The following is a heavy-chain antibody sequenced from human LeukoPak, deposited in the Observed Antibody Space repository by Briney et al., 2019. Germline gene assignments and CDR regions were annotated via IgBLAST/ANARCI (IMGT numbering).Heavy chain of an antibody. CDR3: ARDKYYDSWSGEIDY. Sequence: SETLSLTCTVSGGSISSYYWSWIRQPPGKGLEWIGYIYYSGSTNYNPSLKSRVTISVDTSKNQFSLKLSSVTAADTAVYYCARDKYYDSWSGEIDYWGQGTLVTVSS. D-gene: IGHD3-3*01. CDR2: IYYSGST. V-gene: IGHV4-59*01. J-gene: IGHJ4*02. CDR1: GGSISSYY.